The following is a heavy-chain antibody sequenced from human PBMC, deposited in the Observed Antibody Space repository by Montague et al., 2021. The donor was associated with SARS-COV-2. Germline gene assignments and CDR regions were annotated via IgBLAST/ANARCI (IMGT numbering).Heavy chain of an antibody. V-gene: IGHV4-59*01. CDR2: TGEA. Sequence: TGEATHNPSLKSRVTISVDTSISQFSLRLTSVTAADTAVYFCARFWSCYGDKWSQGTLVTVS. CDR3: ARFWSCYGDK. D-gene: IGHD3-3*01. J-gene: IGHJ4*02.